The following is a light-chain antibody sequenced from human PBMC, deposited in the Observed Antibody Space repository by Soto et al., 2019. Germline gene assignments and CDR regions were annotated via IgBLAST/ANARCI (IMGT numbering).Light chain of an antibody. CDR1: QSVSSNY. Sequence: EIVLTQSPGTLSLSPGERATLSCRASQSVSSNYLAWYQQKPGQAPRLLIYGASSRATGIPDRFSGSGSGTDFSLTISRLEPEDFAVYYSQQYGSSHTFGQGTKLEIK. CDR3: QQYGSSHT. V-gene: IGKV3-20*01. CDR2: GAS. J-gene: IGKJ2*01.